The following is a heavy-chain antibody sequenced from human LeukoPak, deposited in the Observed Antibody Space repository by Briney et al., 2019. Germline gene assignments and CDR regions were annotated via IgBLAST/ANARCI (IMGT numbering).Heavy chain of an antibody. V-gene: IGHV4-59*01. CDR2: ISDSGGT. Sequence: PSETLSLTCTVSGGSISSYYWTWIRQPPGKGLDWIGYISDSGGTKYNPSLTSRVTISVDTSKNQISLKLSSVTAADTAVYYCARSFTDNFFFENWGQGTLVTVSS. J-gene: IGHJ4*02. CDR1: GGSISSYY. D-gene: IGHD1-1*01. CDR3: ARSFTDNFFFEN.